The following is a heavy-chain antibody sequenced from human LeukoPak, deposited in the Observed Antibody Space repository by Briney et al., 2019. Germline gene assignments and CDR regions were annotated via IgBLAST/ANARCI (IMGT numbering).Heavy chain of an antibody. J-gene: IGHJ5*02. CDR3: ARAEYYDSSGYPLLAFDP. CDR1: GYTFTSYY. V-gene: IGHV1-46*01. Sequence: ASVTVSCKASGYTFTSYYMHWVRQAPGQGLEWMGIINPSGGSTGYAQKFQGRVTMTRDTSTSTVYMELSSLRSEDTAVYYCARAEYYDSSGYPLLAFDPWGQGTLVTVSS. D-gene: IGHD3-22*01. CDR2: INPSGGST.